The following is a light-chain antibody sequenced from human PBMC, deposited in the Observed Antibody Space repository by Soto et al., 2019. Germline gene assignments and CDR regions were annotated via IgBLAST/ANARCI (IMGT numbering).Light chain of an antibody. V-gene: IGKV1-13*02. J-gene: IGKJ5*01. Sequence: AIQVTQSPSSLSASVGDRVTITCRASQAIRGALAWYQQKPGKAPKLLIYDVYTVQSGVPSRFSGRGSGTEFTLSCTGLQPEDFATYLCQQLNIYPIAFDQGTRLDI. CDR2: DVY. CDR3: QQLNIYPIA. CDR1: QAIRGA.